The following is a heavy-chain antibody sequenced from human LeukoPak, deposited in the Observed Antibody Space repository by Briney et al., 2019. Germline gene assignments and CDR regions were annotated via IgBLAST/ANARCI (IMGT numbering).Heavy chain of an antibody. CDR1: GYSPLEVA. J-gene: IGHJ4*02. Sequence: ASVKVSCKLSGYSPLEVAMHWVRQAPGKGLEWVGSFDPEDGEDGETHYGQQFQGRVTMTEDASTDTAYMELNSLRSEDTAVYYCAMTDRYAGRPSDYWGQGTLVTVSS. V-gene: IGHV1-24*01. CDR2: FDPEDGEDGET. CDR3: AMTDRYAGRPSDY. D-gene: IGHD3-9*01.